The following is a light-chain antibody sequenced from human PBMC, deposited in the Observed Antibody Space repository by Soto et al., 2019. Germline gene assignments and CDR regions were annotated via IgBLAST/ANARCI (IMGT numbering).Light chain of an antibody. CDR1: QSISSY. CDR3: QQSYSTPLT. Sequence: DIQMTQSPSSLSASVGDRVTITCRASQSISSYLNWYQQKPGKAPKLLIYAASSLQSGVPSRFSGSGSGPDFTLTIGSLQPEDFATYYCQQSYSTPLTFGPGTKVDI. J-gene: IGKJ3*01. V-gene: IGKV1-39*01. CDR2: AAS.